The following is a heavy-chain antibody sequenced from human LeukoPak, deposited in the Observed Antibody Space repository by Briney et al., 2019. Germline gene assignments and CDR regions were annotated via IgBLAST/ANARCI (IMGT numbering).Heavy chain of an antibody. CDR2: INPNSGGT. V-gene: IGHV1-2*02. Sequence: ASVKVSCKASGYTFTGYYMHWVRQAPGQGLEWMGWINPNSGGTNYAQKFQGRVTMTRDTYISTAYMELSRLRSDDTAVYYCARGAAAAGSYYFDYWGQGTLVTVSS. CDR3: ARGAAAAGSYYFDY. D-gene: IGHD6-13*01. CDR1: GYTFTGYY. J-gene: IGHJ4*02.